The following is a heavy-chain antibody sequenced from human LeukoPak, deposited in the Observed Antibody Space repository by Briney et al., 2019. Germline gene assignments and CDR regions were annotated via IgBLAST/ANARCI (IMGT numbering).Heavy chain of an antibody. CDR2: IYTSGSA. Sequence: SETLSLTCTVSGGSISNYYWRWIRQPAGKGLEWIGRIYTSGSANYNPSLKSRVTMSVDTSKNQFSLKLSSATAADTAVYYCARGPDGSGYYPFDYWGQGTLVTVSS. CDR3: ARGPDGSGYYPFDY. CDR1: GGSISNYY. J-gene: IGHJ4*02. D-gene: IGHD3-22*01. V-gene: IGHV4-4*07.